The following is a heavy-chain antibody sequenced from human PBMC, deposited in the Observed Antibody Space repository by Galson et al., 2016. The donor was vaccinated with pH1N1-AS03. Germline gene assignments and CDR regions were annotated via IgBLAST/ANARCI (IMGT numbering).Heavy chain of an antibody. D-gene: IGHD6-13*01. CDR3: AAGILQQLAYYFTY. CDR2: ISGSGAGI. V-gene: IGHV3-23*01. Sequence: SLRLSCAASGFGFNIYAMSWVRQAPGKGLQWVSGISGSGAGIYYADSLKGRFSISRDNSRNTPYLQVNGLRAEDTAVYFCAAGILQQLAYYFTYWGQGTLVTVSS. J-gene: IGHJ4*02. CDR1: GFGFNIYA.